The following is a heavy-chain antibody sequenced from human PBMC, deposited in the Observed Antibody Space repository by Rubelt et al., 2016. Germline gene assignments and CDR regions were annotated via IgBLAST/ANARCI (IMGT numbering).Heavy chain of an antibody. CDR1: GGTFSSYA. D-gene: IGHD3-10*01. CDR2: YIPLFGIP. Sequence: QVQLVQSGAEVKKPGSSVKVSCKASGGTFSSYAISWVRQAPGQGLEWMGGYIPLFGIPKYAQKFQGRLMIIADASTSTTYMEMRGLRSEDTAVYYCVRDRHVGEGCSNVFDIWGQGTVLTVSS. J-gene: IGHJ3*02. CDR3: VRDRHVGEGCSNVFDI. V-gene: IGHV1-69*12.